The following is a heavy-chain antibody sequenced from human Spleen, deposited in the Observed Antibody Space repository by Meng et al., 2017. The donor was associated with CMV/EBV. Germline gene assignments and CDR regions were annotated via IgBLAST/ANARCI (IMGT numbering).Heavy chain of an antibody. J-gene: IGHJ4*02. D-gene: IGHD3-3*01. CDR3: AKSTYYDFWSGPYY. CDR1: GFTVTSNQ. CDR2: TYSGGDT. V-gene: IGHV3-53*01. Sequence: GESLKISCAASGFTVTSNQMSWVRQVPGKGLEWLSVTYSGGDTFYVDSVKGRFTISRDNSKNTLYLQMNSLRAEDTAIYYCAKSTYYDFWSGPYYWGQGTLVTVSS.